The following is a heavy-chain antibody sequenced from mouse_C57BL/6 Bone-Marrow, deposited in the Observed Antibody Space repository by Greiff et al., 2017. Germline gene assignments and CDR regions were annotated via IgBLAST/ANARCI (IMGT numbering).Heavy chain of an antibody. J-gene: IGHJ3*01. CDR3: ARRGYGSHFAY. CDR2: ISYDGSN. D-gene: IGHD1-1*01. V-gene: IGHV3-6*01. Sequence: EVKVEESGPGLVKPSQSLSLTCSVTGYSITSGYYWNWIRQFPGNKLEWMGYISYDGSNNYNPSLTNRISITRYTSKNQFFLKLNSVTTEDTATYYCARRGYGSHFAYWGQGTLVTVSA. CDR1: GYSITSGYY.